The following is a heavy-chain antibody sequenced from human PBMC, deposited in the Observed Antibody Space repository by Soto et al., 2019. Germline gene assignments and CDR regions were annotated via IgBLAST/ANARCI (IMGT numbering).Heavy chain of an antibody. D-gene: IGHD4-4*01. J-gene: IGHJ5*02. V-gene: IGHV3-13*01. CDR2: IGTQHDA. CDR1: GFTFSAYD. CDR3: DRQGSYRQGGGGWFDP. Sequence: EVQLVESGGGLVQPGGSLRLSCAASGFTFSAYDMHWVRQATGKGLEWVSAIGTQHDAYYPDSVKGRFTISRENAKNSFYRQIDSLGAGDTVVDFWDRQGSYRQGGGGWFDPWGQGTLVTVSS.